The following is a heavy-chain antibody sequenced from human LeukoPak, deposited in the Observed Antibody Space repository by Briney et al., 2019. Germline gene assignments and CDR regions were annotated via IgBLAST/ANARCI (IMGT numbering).Heavy chain of an antibody. CDR2: VYPSGST. J-gene: IGHJ6*03. Sequence: SETLSLTCTVSGYSITSGYYWVWIRPPPGKGLEWIGAVYPSGSTYYNPSLKSRVAISVDTSKNQFSLKLYSVTAADTAVYFCARSGPYYYHYLDVWGKGTTVTVSS. D-gene: IGHD3-10*01. V-gene: IGHV4-38-2*02. CDR1: GYSITSGYY. CDR3: ARSGPYYYHYLDV.